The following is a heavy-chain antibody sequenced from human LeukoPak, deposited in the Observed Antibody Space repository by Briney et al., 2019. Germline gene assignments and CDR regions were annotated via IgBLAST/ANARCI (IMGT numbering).Heavy chain of an antibody. Sequence: GGSLRLSCAASGFTFSSYAMHWVRQAPGKGLEWVAIVSYNGTKKDYADSEKGRFSISRDNSKNTLYLQMNSLRAEDTAVYYCAKDNIAQGSGSYLDYWGREPWSPSPQ. D-gene: IGHD3-10*01. CDR3: AKDNIAQGSGSYLDY. J-gene: IGHJ4*02. CDR2: VSYNGTKK. CDR1: GFTFSSYA. V-gene: IGHV3-30*18.